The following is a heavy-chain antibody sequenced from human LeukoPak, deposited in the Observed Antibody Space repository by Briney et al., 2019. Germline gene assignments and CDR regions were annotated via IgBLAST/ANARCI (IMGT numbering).Heavy chain of an antibody. CDR2: IIPIFGIA. CDR1: GGTFSSYA. Sequence: SVKVSCKASGGTFSSYAISWVRQAPGQGLEWMGRIIPIFGIANYAQKFQGRVTITTDESTSTAYMELSSLRSEDTAVYYCARRARIAAAWYYFDYWGQGTLVTVSS. CDR3: ARRARIAAAWYYFDY. D-gene: IGHD6-13*01. J-gene: IGHJ4*02. V-gene: IGHV1-69*05.